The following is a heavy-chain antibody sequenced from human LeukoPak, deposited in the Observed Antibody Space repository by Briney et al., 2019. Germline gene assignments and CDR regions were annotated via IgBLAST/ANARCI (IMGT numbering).Heavy chain of an antibody. Sequence: QPGGSLRLSCAASGFTFSSYDMHWVRQAPGKGLEWVAFIRYDGSNKYYADSVKGRFTISRDNPKNTVYLQMNSLRDEDTAVYYCAKDGAGRHYFDYWGQGTLVTVSS. D-gene: IGHD3-16*01. CDR1: GFTFSSYD. V-gene: IGHV3-30*02. J-gene: IGHJ4*02. CDR2: IRYDGSNK. CDR3: AKDGAGRHYFDY.